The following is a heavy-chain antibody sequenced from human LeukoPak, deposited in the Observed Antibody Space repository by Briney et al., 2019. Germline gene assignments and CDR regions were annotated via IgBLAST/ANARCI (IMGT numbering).Heavy chain of an antibody. Sequence: SETLSLTCTVSGYSISSGYYWGWIRQPPGKGLEWIGSIYHSGSTYYNPSLKSRVTISVDTSKNQFSLKLSSVTAADTAVYYCARAHCSSTSCYRFDPWGQGTLVTVSS. CDR1: GYSISSGYY. CDR3: ARAHCSSTSCYRFDP. V-gene: IGHV4-38-2*02. D-gene: IGHD2-2*01. CDR2: IYHSGST. J-gene: IGHJ5*02.